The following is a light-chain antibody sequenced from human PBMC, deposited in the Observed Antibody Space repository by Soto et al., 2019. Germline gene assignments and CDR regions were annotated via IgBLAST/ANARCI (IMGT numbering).Light chain of an antibody. Sequence: EIVLTQSPGTLSLSPGERATLSCRASQSVSSSYLAWYQQKPGQAPRLLIYGASSRATGIPDRFSGSGSGTDFTHTISRLEPEDFAVYYCQQYGSSPLFTFGPRTKVDIK. CDR2: GAS. J-gene: IGKJ3*01. CDR1: QSVSSSY. V-gene: IGKV3-20*01. CDR3: QQYGSSPLFT.